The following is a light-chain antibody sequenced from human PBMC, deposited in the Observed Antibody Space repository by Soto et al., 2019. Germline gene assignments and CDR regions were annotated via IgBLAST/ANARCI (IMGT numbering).Light chain of an antibody. CDR1: QSVSRSN. CDR2: GTS. CDR3: EQYGSSPPSIT. J-gene: IGKJ5*01. Sequence: EIVLTQSPDTLCLSPGERATVSCRASQSVSRSNLAWYQHKPGQAPRLLIYGTSNRATGIPDRFTGSGSGTDLTLTISSLEPEDFAVYYCEQYGSSPPSITFGQGTRLEIK. V-gene: IGKV3-20*01.